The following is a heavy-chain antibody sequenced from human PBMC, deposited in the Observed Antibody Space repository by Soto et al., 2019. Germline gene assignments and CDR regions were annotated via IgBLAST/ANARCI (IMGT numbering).Heavy chain of an antibody. D-gene: IGHD4-4*01. J-gene: IGHJ6*02. V-gene: IGHV1-69*13. CDR2: IIPIFGTA. CDR1: GGTFSSYA. Sequence: SVKGSCKASGGTFSSYAISWVRQAPGQGLEWMGGIIPIFGTANYAQKFQGRVTITADESTSTAYMELSSLRSEDTAVYYCAREGTTVTHGLYYYGMDVWGQGTTVTAP. CDR3: AREGTTVTHGLYYYGMDV.